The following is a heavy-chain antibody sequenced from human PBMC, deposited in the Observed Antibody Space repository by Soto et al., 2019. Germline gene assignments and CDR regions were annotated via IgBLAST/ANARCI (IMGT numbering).Heavy chain of an antibody. Sequence: ASVKVSCKASGGTFSSYAISWVRQAPGQGLEWMGWISAYNGNTNYAQKLQGRVTMTTDTSTSTAYMEPRSLRSDDTAVYYCARDYYGSGSYYIPYYYYGMDVWGQGTTVTVSS. CDR3: ARDYYGSGSYYIPYYYYGMDV. J-gene: IGHJ6*02. V-gene: IGHV1-18*01. CDR1: GGTFSSYA. CDR2: ISAYNGNT. D-gene: IGHD3-10*01.